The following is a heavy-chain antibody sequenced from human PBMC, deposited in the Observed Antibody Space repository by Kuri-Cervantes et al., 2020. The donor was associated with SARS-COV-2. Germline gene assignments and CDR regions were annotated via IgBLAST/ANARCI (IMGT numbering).Heavy chain of an antibody. CDR2: IRYDGSNK. Sequence: GGSLRLSCAASGFTFSSYGMHWVRQAPGKGLEGVAFIRYDGSNKYYADSVKGRFTISRDNSKNTLYLQMNSLRAEDTVVYYCARVVGIRGYFDYWGQGTLVTVSS. V-gene: IGHV3-30*02. CDR3: ARVVGIRGYFDY. J-gene: IGHJ4*02. CDR1: GFTFSSYG. D-gene: IGHD3-10*01.